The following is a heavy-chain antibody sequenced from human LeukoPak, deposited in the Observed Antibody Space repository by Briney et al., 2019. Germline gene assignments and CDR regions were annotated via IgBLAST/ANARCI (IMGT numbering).Heavy chain of an antibody. V-gene: IGHV1-18*01. CDR1: GYTFTSYG. D-gene: IGHD5-18*01. CDR2: ISAYNGNT. Sequence: GASVKVSCKASGYTFTSYGISWVRQAPGQGLEWMGWISAYNGNTNYAQKLQGRVTMTTDTSTSTAYMELRSLRSDDTAVYYCARVQAGYSYGYMPDWGQGTLVTVSS. J-gene: IGHJ4*02. CDR3: ARVQAGYSYGYMPD.